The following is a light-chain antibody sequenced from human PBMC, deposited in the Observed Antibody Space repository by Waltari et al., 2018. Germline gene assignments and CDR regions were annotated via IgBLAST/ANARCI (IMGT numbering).Light chain of an antibody. CDR1: QGINSF. V-gene: IGKV1-9*01. J-gene: IGKJ1*01. Sequence: DIQMTQSPSSLAASVGDRVTISCRASQGINSFLAWYLQKPGKAPKLLIYKASSLQPGVAARFSGSGSGTDFTLTISSLQPEDFGIYYCQQYSSRPRTFGQGTRVDTK. CDR2: KAS. CDR3: QQYSSRPRT.